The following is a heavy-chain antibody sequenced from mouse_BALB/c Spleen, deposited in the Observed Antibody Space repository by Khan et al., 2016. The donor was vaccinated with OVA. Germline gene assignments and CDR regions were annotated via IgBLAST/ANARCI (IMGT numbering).Heavy chain of an antibody. CDR3: ARRNYFGYTFAY. CDR2: ISPGSGDT. D-gene: IGHD1-2*01. V-gene: IGHV1-77*01. CDR1: GYTFTDYY. Sequence: QIQLVQSGAELARPGASVKLSCKASGYTFTDYYINWVKRRTGQGLEWIGEISPGSGDTYYNERFKGKATLTADKSSSKAYMQLSSLTSEASAVYFCARRNYFGYTFAYWGQGTLVTVSA. J-gene: IGHJ3*01.